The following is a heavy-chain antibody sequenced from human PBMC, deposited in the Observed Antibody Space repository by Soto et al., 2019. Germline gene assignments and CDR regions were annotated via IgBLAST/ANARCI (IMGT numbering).Heavy chain of an antibody. D-gene: IGHD4-17*01. CDR1: GGSITSSSYY. V-gene: IGHV4-39*01. CDR3: ARQRATVVTQAYFDH. Sequence: SETLSLTCTVSGGSITSSSYYWGWIRQPPGKGLEWIGGIYYSGRSYYNPSLKSRVTMSVDTSKNQFSLTLNSVTAADAAVYYCARQRATVVTQAYFDHWGQGTLVTVSS. J-gene: IGHJ4*02. CDR2: IYYSGRS.